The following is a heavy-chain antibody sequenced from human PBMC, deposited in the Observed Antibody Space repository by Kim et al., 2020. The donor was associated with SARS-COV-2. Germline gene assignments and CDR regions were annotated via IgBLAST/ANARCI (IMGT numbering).Heavy chain of an antibody. V-gene: IGHV4-34*01. J-gene: IGHJ4*02. Sequence: SETLSLTCAVYGGSFSGYYWSWIRQPPGKGLEWIGEINHSGSTNYNPSLKSRVTISVDTSKNQFSLKLSSVTAADTAVYYCARPSPPRRRQAYYYDSSGYYFDYWGQGTLVTVSS. CDR1: GGSFSGYY. D-gene: IGHD3-22*01. CDR2: INHSGST. CDR3: ARPSPPRRRQAYYYDSSGYYFDY.